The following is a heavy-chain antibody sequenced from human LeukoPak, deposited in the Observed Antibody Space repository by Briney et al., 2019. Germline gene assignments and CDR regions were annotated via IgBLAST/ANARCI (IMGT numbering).Heavy chain of an antibody. V-gene: IGHV4-34*01. CDR1: SGSFSGYY. J-gene: IGHJ6*02. D-gene: IGHD3-10*01. Sequence: SETLSLTCAVYSGSFSGYYWSWIRQPPGKGLEWIGEIYHSGSTNYSPSLKSRVTISVDTSKNQFSLKLNSVTAADTAVYYCARGFATMVRGVVLDFWGQGTTVTVSS. CDR3: ARGFATMVRGVVLDF. CDR2: IYHSGST.